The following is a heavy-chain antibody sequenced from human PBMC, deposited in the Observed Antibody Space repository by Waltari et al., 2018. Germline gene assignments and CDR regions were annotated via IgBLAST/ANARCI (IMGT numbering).Heavy chain of an antibody. CDR3: ATLEWGWFDP. J-gene: IGHJ5*02. V-gene: IGHV4-38-2*01. CDR2: IYHSGST. Sequence: QVQLQESGPGLVKPSETLSLTCAVSGYSISSGYYWGWIRQPPGKGLEWIGSIYHSGSTYYNPALKSRVTISVDTSKNQFALKLSSVTAADTAVYYCATLEWGWFDPWGQGTLVTVSS. D-gene: IGHD3-3*01. CDR1: GYSISSGYY.